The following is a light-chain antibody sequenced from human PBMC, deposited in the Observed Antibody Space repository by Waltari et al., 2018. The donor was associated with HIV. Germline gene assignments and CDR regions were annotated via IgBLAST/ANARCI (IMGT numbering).Light chain of an antibody. CDR1: SSDVGGYKY. CDR3: SSYTSSNTLR. CDR2: EVS. V-gene: IGLV2-14*01. J-gene: IGLJ2*01. Sequence: QSALTQPASVSGSPGQSITISCTGTSSDVGGYKYVSWYQQHPGKAPRRMIYEVSNRPSGVFNRFSGSKSGDTASLTISGLQAEDEAAYYCSSYTSSNTLRFGGGTKLTVL.